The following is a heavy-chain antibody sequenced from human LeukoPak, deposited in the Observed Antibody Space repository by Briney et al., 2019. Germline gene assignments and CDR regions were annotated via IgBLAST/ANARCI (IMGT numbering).Heavy chain of an antibody. V-gene: IGHV1-18*01. CDR3: ARGHCSSTSCYGYYYYYMDV. CDR2: ISAYNGNT. CDR1: GYTFTSYG. J-gene: IGHJ6*03. D-gene: IGHD2-2*01. Sequence: ASVKVSCTASGYTFTSYGISWVRQAPGQGLEWMGWISAYNGNTNYAQKLQGRVTMTTDTSTSTAYMELRSLRSDDTAVYYCARGHCSSTSCYGYYYYYMDVWGKGTTVTVSS.